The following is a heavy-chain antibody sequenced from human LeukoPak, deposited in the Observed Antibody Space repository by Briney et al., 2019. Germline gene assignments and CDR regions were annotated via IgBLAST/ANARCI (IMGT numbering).Heavy chain of an antibody. CDR3: AKGSAGYGMDV. CDR1: GFTFSSYG. Sequence: PGRSLRLSCAASGFTFSSYGMHWVRQAPGKGLEWVAVISYDGSNKYYADSVKGRFTISRDNSMNTLYLQMNSLRAEDMAVYYCAKGSAGYGMDVWGKGTTVTVSS. CDR2: ISYDGSNK. D-gene: IGHD2-15*01. J-gene: IGHJ6*04. V-gene: IGHV3-30*18.